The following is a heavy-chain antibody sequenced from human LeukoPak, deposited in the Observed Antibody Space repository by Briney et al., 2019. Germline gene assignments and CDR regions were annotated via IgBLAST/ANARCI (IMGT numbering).Heavy chain of an antibody. CDR1: GFTFSSYA. CDR2: ISGNGGST. V-gene: IGHV3-23*01. Sequence: GGSLRLSCAASGFTFSSYAISWVRQAPGKGLEWVSAISGNGGSTYYADSVKGRFTISRDNSKNTLYLQMNSLRAEDTAVYYCARGSSGWYDYYYYGMDVWGQGTTVTVSS. D-gene: IGHD6-19*01. J-gene: IGHJ6*02. CDR3: ARGSSGWYDYYYYGMDV.